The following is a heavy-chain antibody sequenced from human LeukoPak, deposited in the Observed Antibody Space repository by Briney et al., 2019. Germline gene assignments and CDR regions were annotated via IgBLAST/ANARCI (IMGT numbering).Heavy chain of an antibody. CDR1: GYTFGAHY. D-gene: IGHD3-22*01. CDR2: INPSAGDT. Sequence: GASVKVSCKASGYTFGAHYIHWLRQAPGQGLEYMGWINPSAGDTRFAEGSKGRVTLTRDTSTTTVYMELTRLTFGDTAVYFCARGMYSSSESFDVWGQGTMVVVSS. CDR3: ARGMYSSSESFDV. V-gene: IGHV1-2*02. J-gene: IGHJ3*01.